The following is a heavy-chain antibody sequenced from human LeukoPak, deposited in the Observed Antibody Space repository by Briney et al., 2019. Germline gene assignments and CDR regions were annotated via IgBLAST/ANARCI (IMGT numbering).Heavy chain of an antibody. V-gene: IGHV3-53*01. J-gene: IGHJ4*02. CDR3: ARYSSSWYSPFDY. CDR1: GFTVSSSY. Sequence: GGSLRLSCAASGFTVSSSYMSWVRQAPGKGLEWVSVIYSGGSTYYADSVKGRFTISRDNSKNTLYLQMNNLRAEDTAVYYCARYSSSWYSPFDYWGQGTLVTVSS. D-gene: IGHD6-13*01. CDR2: IYSGGST.